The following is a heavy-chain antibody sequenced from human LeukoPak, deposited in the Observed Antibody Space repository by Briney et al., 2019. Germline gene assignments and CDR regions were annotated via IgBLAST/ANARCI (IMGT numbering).Heavy chain of an antibody. J-gene: IGHJ4*02. Sequence: PGASLRLSCAASGFTFSSYAMSWVRQAPGKGLEWVAVISYDGSNKYYTDSVKGRFTISRDNSKNTVYLQMNSLRAEDTAVYYCAKARGGIAAAGTGGPFDYWGQGTLVTVSS. V-gene: IGHV3-30*18. CDR1: GFTFSSYA. CDR3: AKARGGIAAAGTGGPFDY. D-gene: IGHD6-13*01. CDR2: ISYDGSNK.